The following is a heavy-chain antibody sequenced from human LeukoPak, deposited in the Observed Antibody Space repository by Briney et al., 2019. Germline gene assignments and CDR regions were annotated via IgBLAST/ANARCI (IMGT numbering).Heavy chain of an antibody. J-gene: IGHJ4*02. CDR3: AKSPSNVLRYVVDY. D-gene: IGHD3-9*01. V-gene: IGHV3-23*01. Sequence: GGSLRLSCAASGFTFSSYAMRWVRQAPGKGLEWVSAISGSGGSTYYADSVKGRFTISRDNSNNTLFLQMNSLRPEDTAVYYCAKSPSNVLRYVVDYWGQGALVTVSS. CDR2: ISGSGGST. CDR1: GFTFSSYA.